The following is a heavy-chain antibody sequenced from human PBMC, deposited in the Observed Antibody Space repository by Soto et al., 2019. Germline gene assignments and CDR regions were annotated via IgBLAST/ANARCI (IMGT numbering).Heavy chain of an antibody. CDR3: AKDLAYSSSGNFDY. Sequence: EVQLVESGGGLVQPGRSLRVSCAASGFTFDDYAMHWVRQTPGKGLDWVSGISWNSGSIGHAESEKGRFTISRDNAKNSLYLQMNSLRAEDTALYYCAKDLAYSSSGNFDYWGQGTLVTVSS. J-gene: IGHJ4*02. CDR1: GFTFDDYA. CDR2: ISWNSGSI. D-gene: IGHD6-13*01. V-gene: IGHV3-9*01.